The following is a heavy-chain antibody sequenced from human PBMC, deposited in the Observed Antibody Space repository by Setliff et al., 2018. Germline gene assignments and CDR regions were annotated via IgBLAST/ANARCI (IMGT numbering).Heavy chain of an antibody. Sequence: ASVKVSCKASGYTFTSYGISWVRQAPGQGLEWMGWISAYNGNTNYAQKLQGRVTMTTDTSTSTAYMELRSLRSDDTAVYYCARTYYYDSSGSSPFDYWGQGTLVTVSS. CDR3: ARTYYYDSSGSSPFDY. J-gene: IGHJ4*02. D-gene: IGHD3-22*01. V-gene: IGHV1-18*01. CDR1: GYTFTSYG. CDR2: ISAYNGNT.